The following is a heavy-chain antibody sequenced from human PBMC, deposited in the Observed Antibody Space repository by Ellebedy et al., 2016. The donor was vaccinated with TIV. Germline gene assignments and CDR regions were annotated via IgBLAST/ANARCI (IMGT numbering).Heavy chain of an antibody. Sequence: ASVKVSCKASGYTFTSYAMHWVRQAPGQRLEWMGWINAGNGNTKYSQKLQGRVTMTTDTSTSTAYMELRSLRSDDTAVYYCARDSPDVNLSLGMVGYYYYGMDVWGQGTTVTVSS. D-gene: IGHD7-27*01. V-gene: IGHV1-3*01. CDR3: ARDSPDVNLSLGMVGYYYYGMDV. CDR2: INAGNGNT. CDR1: GYTFTSYA. J-gene: IGHJ6*02.